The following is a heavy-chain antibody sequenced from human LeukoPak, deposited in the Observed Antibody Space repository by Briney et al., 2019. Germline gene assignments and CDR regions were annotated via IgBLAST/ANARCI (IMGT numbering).Heavy chain of an antibody. CDR1: GYTFTSYG. J-gene: IGHJ4*02. D-gene: IGHD3-3*01. CDR2: ISAYNGNT. CDR3: ARESLRFLEWFSPAY. V-gene: IGHV1-18*01. Sequence: ASVKVSCKASGYTFTSYGISWVRQAPGQGLEWMGWISAYNGNTNYAQKLQGRVTMTTDTSTSTAYMGLRSLRSDDTAVYYCARESLRFLEWFSPAYWGQGTLVTVSS.